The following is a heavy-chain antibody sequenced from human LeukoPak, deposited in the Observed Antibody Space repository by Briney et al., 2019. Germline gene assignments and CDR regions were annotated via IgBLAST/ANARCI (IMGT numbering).Heavy chain of an antibody. CDR3: ARGTFRVFPYYYDSSGYSAFDI. Sequence: SETLSLTCTVSGGSISSGGFYWTWIRQHPGKGLEWIGYVYHTGSTNYNPSLKSRVTISVDTSKNQFSLKLSSVTAADTAVYYCARGTFRVFPYYYDSSGYSAFDIWGQGTMVTVSS. CDR1: GGSISSGGFY. CDR2: VYHTGST. J-gene: IGHJ3*02. D-gene: IGHD3-22*01. V-gene: IGHV4-61*08.